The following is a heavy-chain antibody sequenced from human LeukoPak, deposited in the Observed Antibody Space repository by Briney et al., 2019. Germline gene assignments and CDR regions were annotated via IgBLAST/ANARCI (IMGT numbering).Heavy chain of an antibody. CDR2: ISSSSSYI. CDR3: ARAAYYYDSSGPPVADY. J-gene: IGHJ4*02. CDR1: GFTFSSYS. D-gene: IGHD3-22*01. V-gene: IGHV3-21*01. Sequence: GGSLRLSCAASGFTFSSYSMNWVRQAPGKGLEWVSSISSSSSYIYYADSVKGRFTISRDNAKNSLYLQMNSLRAEDTAVYYCARAAYYYDSSGPPVADYWGQGTLVTVSS.